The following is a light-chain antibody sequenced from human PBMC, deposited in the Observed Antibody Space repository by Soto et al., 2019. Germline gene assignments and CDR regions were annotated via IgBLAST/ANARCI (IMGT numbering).Light chain of an antibody. V-gene: IGKV3-11*01. Sequence: EIVLTQSPATLSLSPGERATLSCRASQSVRSFLAWYQQKPGQAPRLLIYDASTRATGVPGRFSGSGSGTDFTLTISSLEPEDFAVDYCQQRSSWPPALSFGGGTKVE. J-gene: IGKJ4*01. CDR2: DAS. CDR1: QSVRSF. CDR3: QQRSSWPPALS.